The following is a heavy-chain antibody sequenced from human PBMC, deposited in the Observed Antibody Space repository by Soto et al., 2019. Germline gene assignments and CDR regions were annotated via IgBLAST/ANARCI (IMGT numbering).Heavy chain of an antibody. D-gene: IGHD3-10*01. Sequence: QLQLVQSGAEVKKPGSSVKVSCKASGGAFSSYGVNWVRQAPGEGLEWMGGIIPVVGTANYAQQFQGRVTITADESTGTAYMEMSSLRSEDTAVYYCARRFGSFYGMDVWGQGSTVTVSS. CDR2: IIPVVGTA. J-gene: IGHJ6*01. CDR3: ARRFGSFYGMDV. CDR1: GGAFSSYG. V-gene: IGHV1-69*01.